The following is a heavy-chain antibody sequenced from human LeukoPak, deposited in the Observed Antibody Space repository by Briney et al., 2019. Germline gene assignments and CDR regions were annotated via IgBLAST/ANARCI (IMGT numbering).Heavy chain of an antibody. CDR2: LYSVGST. Sequence: GGSLRLSCAASGFTFSSYAMHWVRQAPGKGLEWVSILYSVGSTYYLDSVKGRFTISRDNSKNTLYLQMTRLRAEDTAVYYRARAGPLYYYDSSGYWGAFDIWGQGTVVTVSS. CDR3: ARAGPLYYYDSSGYWGAFDI. CDR1: GFTFSSYA. V-gene: IGHV3-66*01. D-gene: IGHD3-22*01. J-gene: IGHJ3*02.